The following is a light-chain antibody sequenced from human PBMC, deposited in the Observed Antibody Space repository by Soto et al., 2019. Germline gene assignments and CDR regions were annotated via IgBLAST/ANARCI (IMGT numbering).Light chain of an antibody. CDR1: SSDVGGYNY. Sequence: QAVVTQPRSVSGSPGQSVTISCTGSSSDVGGYNYVSWYQQHPGKAPKLMIYDVSKRPSGVPDRFSGSKSGSTASLTISGLQAEDEADYYCCSYAGSSWVFGGGTKLTVL. V-gene: IGLV2-11*01. CDR3: CSYAGSSWV. J-gene: IGLJ3*02. CDR2: DVS.